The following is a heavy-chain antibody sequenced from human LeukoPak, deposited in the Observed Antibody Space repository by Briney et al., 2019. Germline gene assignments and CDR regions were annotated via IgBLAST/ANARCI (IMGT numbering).Heavy chain of an antibody. CDR1: GFTLSSYA. J-gene: IGHJ6*02. V-gene: IGHV3-23*01. D-gene: IGHD6-19*01. Sequence: GGSLRLSCAASGFTLSSYAMSWVRQAPGKGLEWVSAISGSGGSTYYADSVKGRFTISRDNSKNTLFLQMNSLRAEDTAVYYCARDSAVATYYGVDVWGQGTTVTVSS. CDR2: ISGSGGST. CDR3: ARDSAVATYYGVDV.